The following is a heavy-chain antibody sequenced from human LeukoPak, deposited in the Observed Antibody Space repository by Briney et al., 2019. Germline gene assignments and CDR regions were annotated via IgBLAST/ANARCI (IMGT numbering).Heavy chain of an antibody. CDR3: ARDLATIAVAGNYGLDV. V-gene: IGHV1-3*01. CDR1: GYTFTSYA. CDR2: INAGNGNT. Sequence: GASVKVSCKASGYTFTSYAMHWVRQAPGQRLEWTGWINAGNGNTKYSQKFQGRVTITRDTSATTAYMELSSPRSEDTAVYYCARDLATIAVAGNYGLDVWGQGTTVTVSS. J-gene: IGHJ6*02. D-gene: IGHD6-19*01.